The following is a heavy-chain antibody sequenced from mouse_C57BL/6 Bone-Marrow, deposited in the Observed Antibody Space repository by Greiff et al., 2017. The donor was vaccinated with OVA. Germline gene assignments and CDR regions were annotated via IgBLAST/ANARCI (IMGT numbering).Heavy chain of an antibody. CDR3: ARGGAQAYYFDY. J-gene: IGHJ2*01. D-gene: IGHD3-2*02. CDR1: GYTFTSYW. V-gene: IGHV1-55*01. Sequence: QVQLQQSGAELVKPGASVKMSCKASGYTFTSYWITWVKQRPGQGLEWIGDIYPGSGSTNYNEKFKSKATLTVDTSSSTAYMQLSSLTSEDSAVYYCARGGAQAYYFDYWGQGTTLTVSS. CDR2: IYPGSGST.